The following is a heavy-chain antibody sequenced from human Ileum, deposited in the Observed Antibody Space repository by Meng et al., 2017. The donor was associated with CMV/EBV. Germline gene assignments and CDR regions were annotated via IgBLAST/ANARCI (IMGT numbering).Heavy chain of an antibody. J-gene: IGHJ4*02. D-gene: IGHD1-26*01. CDR1: GYTFTGYY. Sequence: ASVNVSCKASGYTFTGYYMHWVRQAPGQGLEWMGWINPNSGGTNYAQKFQGRVTMTRDTSISTAYMELSRLRSDDTAVYYCARDIRGRELLQAYWGQGTLVTVSS. CDR2: INPNSGGT. CDR3: ARDIRGRELLQAY. V-gene: IGHV1-2*02.